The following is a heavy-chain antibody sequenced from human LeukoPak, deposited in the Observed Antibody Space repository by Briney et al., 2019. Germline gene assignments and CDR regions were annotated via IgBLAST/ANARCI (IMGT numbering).Heavy chain of an antibody. CDR1: GFTVSSNY. D-gene: IGHD2-2*01. Sequence: GGSLRLSCSASGFTVSSNYMGWVRQAPGKGLEWVSVIYSGGSTYYADSVKGRFTISRDNSKNTLYLQMNSLRAEDTAVYYCAREHAYDYGDYWGQGTLVTVSS. J-gene: IGHJ4*02. V-gene: IGHV3-66*01. CDR2: IYSGGST. CDR3: AREHAYDYGDY.